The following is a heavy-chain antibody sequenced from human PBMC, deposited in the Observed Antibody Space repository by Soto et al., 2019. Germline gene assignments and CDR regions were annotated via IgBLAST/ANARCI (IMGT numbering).Heavy chain of an antibody. CDR1: GFAFSSSV. CDR3: VKSRAGDFDY. Sequence: EVQLLESGGDLVQPGGSLRLSCTASGFAFSSSVMGWVRQAPGKGLEWVSTITVRGDGTFYADSVKGRFSISRDNSENTLSLQMNSLRPDDTATYYCVKSRAGDFDYWGQGTLVTVSS. V-gene: IGHV3-23*01. J-gene: IGHJ4*02. D-gene: IGHD6-19*01. CDR2: ITVRGDGT.